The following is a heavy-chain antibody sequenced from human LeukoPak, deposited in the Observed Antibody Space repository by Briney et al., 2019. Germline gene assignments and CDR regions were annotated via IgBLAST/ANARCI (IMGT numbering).Heavy chain of an antibody. CDR3: ARVSYYDSSYFDY. CDR1: GFTFSSYE. Sequence: TGGSLRLSFSASGFTFSSYEMNWVRQAPGKGLEWVSYISSSGSTIYYADSVKGRFTISRDNAKNSLYLQMNSVRAEDTAVYYCARVSYYDSSYFDYWGQGTLVTVSS. V-gene: IGHV3-48*03. D-gene: IGHD3-22*01. J-gene: IGHJ4*02. CDR2: ISSSGSTI.